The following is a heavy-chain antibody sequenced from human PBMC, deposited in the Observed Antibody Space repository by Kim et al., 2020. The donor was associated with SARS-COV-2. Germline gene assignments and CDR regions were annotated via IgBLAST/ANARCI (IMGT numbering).Heavy chain of an antibody. J-gene: IGHJ4*02. CDR1: GYIFTAYY. CDR2: INPGSGGT. CDR3: AGEGVDVSGNYYNGNLGD. V-gene: IGHV1-2*02. Sequence: ASVKVSCKTSGYIFTAYYIHWVRQAPGQGLECMGWINPGSGGTNYAQRFQGRVTMSRDTSSSTAYMELSSLRSEDTAVYYCAGEGVDVSGNYYNGNLGDWGQGTLVTVSS. D-gene: IGHD3-10*01.